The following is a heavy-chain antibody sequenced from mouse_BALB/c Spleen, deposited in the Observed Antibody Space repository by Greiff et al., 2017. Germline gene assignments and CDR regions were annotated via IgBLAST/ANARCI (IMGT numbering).Heavy chain of an antibody. Sequence: EVMLVESGGGLVQPGGSRKLSCAASGFTFSSFGMHWVRQAPEKGLEWVAYISSGSSTIYYADTVKGRFTISRDNPKNTLFLQMTSLRSEDTAMYYCARSTVVVYYYAMDYWGQGTSVTVSS. D-gene: IGHD1-1*01. CDR2: ISSGSSTI. V-gene: IGHV5-17*02. CDR3: ARSTVVVYYYAMDY. CDR1: GFTFSSFG. J-gene: IGHJ4*01.